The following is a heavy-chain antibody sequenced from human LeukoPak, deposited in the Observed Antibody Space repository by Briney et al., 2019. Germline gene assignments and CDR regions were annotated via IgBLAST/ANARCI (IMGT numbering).Heavy chain of an antibody. CDR3: AKDRFCSGGTCYPPNWFDP. CDR1: GFTFTSYG. Sequence: GGSLRLSCAASGFTFTSYGMHWVRQAPGKGLEWVAFIRYDGSNEYYADSVKGRFTISRGNFKNTLYLQMNSLRAEDTAVYYCAKDRFCSGGTCYPPNWFDPWGRGTLVTVSS. D-gene: IGHD2-15*01. J-gene: IGHJ5*02. CDR2: IRYDGSNE. V-gene: IGHV3-30*02.